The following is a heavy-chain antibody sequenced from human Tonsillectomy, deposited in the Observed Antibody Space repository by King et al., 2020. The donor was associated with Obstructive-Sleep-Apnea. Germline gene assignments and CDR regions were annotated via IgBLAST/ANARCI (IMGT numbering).Heavy chain of an antibody. CDR3: ARDNIAVAGTWFFWGEARYLDY. CDR2: IYYSGST. Sequence: QLQESGPGLVKPSETLSLTCTVSGGSISSSSYYWGWIRQPPGKGLEWIGSIYYSGSTYYNPSLKSRVTISVDTSKNQFSLKLSSVTAADTAVYYCARDNIAVAGTWFFWGEARYLDYWGQGTLVTVSS. J-gene: IGHJ4*02. D-gene: IGHD6-19*01. V-gene: IGHV4-39*07. CDR1: GGSISSSSYY.